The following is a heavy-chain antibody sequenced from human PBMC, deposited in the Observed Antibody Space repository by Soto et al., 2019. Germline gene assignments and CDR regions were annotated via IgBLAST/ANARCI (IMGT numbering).Heavy chain of an antibody. D-gene: IGHD3-22*01. Sequence: QVQLVQAGAEVKKPGASVKVSCKASGYTFTSYAMHWGRQAPGQRLEWMGWINAGNGNTKYSQKFQGRVTITRDTSASTAYMELSSLRSEDTAVYYCARSSGYYYVAYWGQGTLATVSS. V-gene: IGHV1-3*01. CDR3: ARSSGYYYVAY. J-gene: IGHJ4*02. CDR2: INAGNGNT. CDR1: GYTFTSYA.